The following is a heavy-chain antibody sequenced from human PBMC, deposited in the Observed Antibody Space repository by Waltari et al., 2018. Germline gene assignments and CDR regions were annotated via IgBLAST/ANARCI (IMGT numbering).Heavy chain of an antibody. CDR2: IYSGGSST. V-gene: IGHV3-23*03. D-gene: IGHD2-2*01. CDR1: GFTFSSYA. CDR3: ASTARAAFDY. J-gene: IGHJ4*02. Sequence: EVQLLESGGGLVQPGGSLRLSCAASGFTFSSYAMSWVRQAPGKGLEWVSVIYSGGSSTYYADSVKGRFTISRDNSKNTLYLQMNSLRAEDTAVYYCASTARAAFDYWGQGTLVTVSS.